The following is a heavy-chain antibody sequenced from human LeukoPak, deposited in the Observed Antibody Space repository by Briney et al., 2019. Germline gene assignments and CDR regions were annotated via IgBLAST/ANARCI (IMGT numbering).Heavy chain of an antibody. CDR1: GGSFSGYY. V-gene: IGHV4-34*01. CDR2: INHSGST. D-gene: IGHD3-3*01. J-gene: IGHJ4*02. CDR3: ARGGPNRVLVRFQTFDY. Sequence: PSETLSLTCAVYGGSFSGYYWSWIRQPPGKGLEWIGEINHSGSTNYNPSLKSRVTISVDTSKNQFSLKLSSVTAADTAVYYCARGGPNRVLVRFQTFDYWGQGTLVTVST.